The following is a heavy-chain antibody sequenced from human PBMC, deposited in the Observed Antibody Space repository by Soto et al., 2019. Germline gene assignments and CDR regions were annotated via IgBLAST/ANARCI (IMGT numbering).Heavy chain of an antibody. CDR3: ARVWLGYCSSTSCYTYYYYYYMDV. Sequence: GSLRPCCASSGFTFSSYSMNLILQNPGKGLEWVSSISSSSSYIYYADSVKGRFTISRDNAKNSLYLQMNSLRAEDTAVYYCARVWLGYCSSTSCYTYYYYYYMDVWGKGTTVTVSS. V-gene: IGHV3-21*01. J-gene: IGHJ6*03. CDR1: GFTFSSYS. D-gene: IGHD2-2*02. CDR2: ISSSSSYI.